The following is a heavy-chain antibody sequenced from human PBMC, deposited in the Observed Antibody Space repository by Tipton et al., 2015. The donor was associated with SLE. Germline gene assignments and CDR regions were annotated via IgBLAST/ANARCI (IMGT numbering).Heavy chain of an antibody. CDR1: GGSFSGYY. D-gene: IGHD6-13*01. CDR2: INHSGRT. Sequence: TLSLTCAVYGGSFSGYYCSWIRQPPGKGLEWIGEINHSGRTNYNPSLKSRVTISVDTSKNQFSLKLSSVTAADTAVYYCARAPRQQPFDYWGQGTLVTVSS. J-gene: IGHJ4*02. V-gene: IGHV4-34*01. CDR3: ARAPRQQPFDY.